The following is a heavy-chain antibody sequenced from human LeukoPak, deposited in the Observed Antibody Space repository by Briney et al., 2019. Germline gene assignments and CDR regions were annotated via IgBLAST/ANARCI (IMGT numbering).Heavy chain of an antibody. V-gene: IGHV4-39*01. Sequence: SETLSLTCTVSGGSISSSSYYWGWIRQPPGKGLEWIGSIYYSGSTYYNPSLRSRVTISVDTSKNQFSLKLSSVTAADTAVYYCARLYCGGDCYYLDYYYMDVWGKGTTVTISS. CDR2: IYYSGST. J-gene: IGHJ6*03. CDR1: GGSISSSSYY. D-gene: IGHD2-21*02. CDR3: ARLYCGGDCYYLDYYYMDV.